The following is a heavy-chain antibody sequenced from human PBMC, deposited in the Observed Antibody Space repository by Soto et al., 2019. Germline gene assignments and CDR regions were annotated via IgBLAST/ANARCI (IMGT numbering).Heavy chain of an antibody. V-gene: IGHV4-39*01. CDR1: GGSITSSSYY. CDR2: IYYRGST. D-gene: IGHD6-13*01. J-gene: IGHJ6*03. CDR3: ARGVAAAGYYYYYYMDV. Sequence: SSETLSLTCSVSGGSITSSSYYWGWIRQAPGKGLEWIGTIYYRGSTNYNPSLKSRVTISADTSKNQFSLKLSSVTAADTAVYYCARGVAAAGYYYYYYMDVWGKGTTVTVSS.